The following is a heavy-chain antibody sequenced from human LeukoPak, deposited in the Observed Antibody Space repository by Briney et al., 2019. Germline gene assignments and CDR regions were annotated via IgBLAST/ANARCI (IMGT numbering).Heavy chain of an antibody. J-gene: IGHJ4*02. CDR3: ARGEYSGSD. CDR2: IYYSGSGST. V-gene: IGHV4-59*01. CDR1: GGSISSYY. D-gene: IGHD1-1*01. Sequence: SETLSLTCTVYGGSISSYYWSWIRQPPGKGLEWIGYIYYSGSGSTNYNPSLKSRVTISVDTSKNQLSLKLSSVTAADTAVYYCARGEYSGSDWGQGTLVTVSS.